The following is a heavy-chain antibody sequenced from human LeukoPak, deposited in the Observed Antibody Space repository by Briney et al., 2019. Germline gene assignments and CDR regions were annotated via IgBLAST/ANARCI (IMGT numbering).Heavy chain of an antibody. V-gene: IGHV4-34*01. Sequence: SETLSLTCAVYGGSFSGYYWSWIRQPPGKGLERIGEINHSGSTNYNPSLKSRDTISVATSKNQFSLKLSSVTAADTAVYYCARGVYSYGYALGYWGQGTLVTVSS. CDR2: INHSGST. J-gene: IGHJ4*02. D-gene: IGHD5-18*01. CDR1: GGSFSGYY. CDR3: ARGVYSYGYALGY.